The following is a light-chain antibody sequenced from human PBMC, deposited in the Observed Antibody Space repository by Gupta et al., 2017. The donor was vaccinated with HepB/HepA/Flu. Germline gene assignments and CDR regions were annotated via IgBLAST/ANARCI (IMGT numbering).Light chain of an antibody. Sequence: QAWLTHSPSVSRAFSQTAPLTRTGNHNNVGNEGVVWLQQHQGHPPHLLSYKNNNRPSGIPERFSASRSGNTASPTITGLLPEDEADDYCSAWDSSISGHVFGPGTKVTVL. J-gene: IGLJ1*01. CDR2: KNN. V-gene: IGLV10-54*01. CDR1: HNNVGNEG. CDR3: SAWDSSISGHV.